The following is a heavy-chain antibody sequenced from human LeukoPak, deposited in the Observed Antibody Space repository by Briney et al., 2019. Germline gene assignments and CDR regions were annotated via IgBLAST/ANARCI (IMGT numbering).Heavy chain of an antibody. V-gene: IGHV1-3*01. Sequence: ASVTVSCKASGYTFTSYAMHWVRQAPGQRLEWMGWINAGNGNTKYSQKFQGRVTITRDTSASTAYMELSSLRSEDTAVYYCAKDERYFDWFHAFDTWGQGTMVTVSS. J-gene: IGHJ3*02. CDR1: GYTFTSYA. CDR2: INAGNGNT. CDR3: AKDERYFDWFHAFDT. D-gene: IGHD3-9*01.